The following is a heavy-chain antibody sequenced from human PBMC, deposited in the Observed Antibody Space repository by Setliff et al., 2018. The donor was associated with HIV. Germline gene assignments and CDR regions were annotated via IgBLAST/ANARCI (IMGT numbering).Heavy chain of an antibody. D-gene: IGHD6-19*01. V-gene: IGHV1-18*01. CDR1: GYTFRSHG. Sequence: ASVKVSCKASGYTFRSHGISWVRQAPGQGLEWVGWISPNSGDTDYIQKFQGRVTLTTDTSTNTSYMELRSLRPDDTAIYYCARGGQQWLPYYYYYMDVWGEGTTVTVSS. CDR3: ARGGQQWLPYYYYYMDV. CDR2: ISPNSGDT. J-gene: IGHJ6*03.